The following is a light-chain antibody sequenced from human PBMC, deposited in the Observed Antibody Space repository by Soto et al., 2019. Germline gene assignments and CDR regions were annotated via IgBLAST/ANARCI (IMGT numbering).Light chain of an antibody. CDR2: GAS. CDR3: QQYGSSPRT. J-gene: IGKJ1*01. Sequence: EIVLTQSPGTLSLSPGERATLSCRASQSVSNNYLAWYQQKPGQAPRLLIYGASGRPTGIPDRFSGSGSGPDFILTISRLEPEDFVVYYCQQYGSSPRTFGQGTKVEIK. CDR1: QSVSNNY. V-gene: IGKV3-20*01.